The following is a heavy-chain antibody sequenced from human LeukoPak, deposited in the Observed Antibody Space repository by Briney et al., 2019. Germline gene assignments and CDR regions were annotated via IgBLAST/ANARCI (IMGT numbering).Heavy chain of an antibody. J-gene: IGHJ4*02. Sequence: PSETLSLTFTVSGGSISSYYWSWIRKPPGKGLGWIGYIYYSGSTNYNPSLKSRVTISVDTSKNQFSLKLSSVTAADTAVYYCALAPTVTTLSPYYFDYWGQGTLVTVSS. D-gene: IGHD4-11*01. V-gene: IGHV4-59*01. CDR2: IYYSGST. CDR1: GGSISSYY. CDR3: ALAPTVTTLSPYYFDY.